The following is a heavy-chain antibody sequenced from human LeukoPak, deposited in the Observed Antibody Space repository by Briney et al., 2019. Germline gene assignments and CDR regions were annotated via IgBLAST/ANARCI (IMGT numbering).Heavy chain of an antibody. J-gene: IGHJ6*03. CDR2: INWNGRIT. D-gene: IGHD5-18*01. V-gene: IGHV3-20*04. Sequence: GGSPRLSCAASGFTFDDYAMNWVRQVPGRGLEGVSGINWNGRITEYADSVKDRFTISRQNSKNSLYLYMNNLGGEDTALYFCARGSVQLWLRDTYYYMDVWGKGTTVTVSS. CDR1: GFTFDDYA. CDR3: ARGSVQLWLRDTYYYMDV.